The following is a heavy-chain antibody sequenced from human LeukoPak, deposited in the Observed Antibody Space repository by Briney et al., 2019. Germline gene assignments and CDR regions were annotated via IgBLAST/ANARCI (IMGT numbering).Heavy chain of an antibody. CDR1: GGTFSSYA. CDR3: ASSGRGYSYGLAD. Sequence: ASVKVSCKASGGTFSSYAISWVRQAPGQGLERMGGIIPIFGTANYAQKFQGRVTITTDESTSTAYMELSSLRSEDTAVYYCASSGRGYSYGLADWGQGTLVTVSS. J-gene: IGHJ4*02. V-gene: IGHV1-69*05. D-gene: IGHD5-18*01. CDR2: IIPIFGTA.